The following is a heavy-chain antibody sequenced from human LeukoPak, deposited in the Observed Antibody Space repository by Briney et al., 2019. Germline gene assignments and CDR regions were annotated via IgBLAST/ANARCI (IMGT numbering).Heavy chain of an antibody. Sequence: GGSLRLSCAASGFILTNFAMSWVRQAPGKGLEWVAGISANGGSTSYADSVRGRFPISRDNSKNTLYLQMNSLRAEDTAVYYCAKDVVPPYSSGWYGFDYWGQGTLVTASS. CDR1: GFILTNFA. J-gene: IGHJ4*02. CDR2: ISANGGST. D-gene: IGHD6-19*01. V-gene: IGHV3-23*01. CDR3: AKDVVPPYSSGWYGFDY.